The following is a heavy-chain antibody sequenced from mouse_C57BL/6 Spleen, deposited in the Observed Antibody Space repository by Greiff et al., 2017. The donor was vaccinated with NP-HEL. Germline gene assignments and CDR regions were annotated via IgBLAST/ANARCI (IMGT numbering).Heavy chain of an antibody. CDR1: GFTFSSYA. Sequence: EVMLVESGGGLVKPGGSLKLSCAASGFTFSSYAMSWVRQTPEKRLEWVATISDGGSYTYYPDNVKGRFTISRDNAKNNLYLQMSHLKSEDTAMYYCARGGYGYDGMDYWGQGTSVTVSS. CDR3: ARGGYGYDGMDY. V-gene: IGHV5-4*03. J-gene: IGHJ4*01. D-gene: IGHD2-2*01. CDR2: ISDGGSYT.